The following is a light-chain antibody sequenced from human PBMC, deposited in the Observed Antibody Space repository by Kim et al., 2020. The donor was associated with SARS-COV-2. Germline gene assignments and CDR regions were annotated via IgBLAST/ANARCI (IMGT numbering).Light chain of an antibody. J-gene: IGLJ1*01. V-gene: IGLV3-19*01. Sequence: ASWYQQKSGQAPLLVIYGKNQRPSGSPDRFSSSTSGETASLTINGAQAEDEADYFCSSRDTIDNRPFYVFGTGTKVTVL. CDR2: GKN. CDR3: SSRDTIDNRPFYV.